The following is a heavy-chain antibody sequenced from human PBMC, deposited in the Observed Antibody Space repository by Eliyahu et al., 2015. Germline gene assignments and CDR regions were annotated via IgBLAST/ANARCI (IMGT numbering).Heavy chain of an antibody. Sequence: EVQLLESXGGLVQPGXSLRLSCXAXGFTFSSYAMSWVRQAPGKGLEWVSAISGSGGSTYYADSVKGRFTISRDNSKNTLYLQMNSLRAEDTAVYYCAVYSSGWPFDYWGQGTLVTVSS. CDR2: ISGSGGST. CDR1: GFTFSSYA. V-gene: IGHV3-23*01. CDR3: AVYSSGWPFDY. J-gene: IGHJ4*02. D-gene: IGHD6-19*01.